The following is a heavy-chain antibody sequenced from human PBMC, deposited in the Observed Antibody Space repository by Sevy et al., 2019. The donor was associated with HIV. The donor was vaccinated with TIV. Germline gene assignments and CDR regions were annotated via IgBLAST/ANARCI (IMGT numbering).Heavy chain of an antibody. CDR3: AKYGTTAAAHFDS. Sequence: ASVKVSCKTSGYIFTDYYLHWVRQAPGQGLEWMGRIEPDSGATNYAQNFQGRVTMTRDTSITTAYMEVSGLRSDDTAVYYCAKYGTTAAAHFDSWGQGTLVTVSS. D-gene: IGHD6-13*01. CDR2: IEPDSGAT. V-gene: IGHV1-2*06. J-gene: IGHJ4*02. CDR1: GYIFTDYY.